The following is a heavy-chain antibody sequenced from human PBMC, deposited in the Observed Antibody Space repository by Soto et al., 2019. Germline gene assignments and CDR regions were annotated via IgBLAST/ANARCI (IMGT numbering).Heavy chain of an antibody. Sequence: GGSLRLSCAASGFTVSSNYMSCVRQTPGKGLEWVEVIYSGGGTYYADSVKGRFTISRDNCKNTLYRQMNSLRAEETAVYYCASDSMVWGSYHPDRGVEPAYGMDVWGQGTTVTVSS. J-gene: IGHJ6*02. CDR2: IYSGGGT. V-gene: IGHV3-53*01. CDR1: GFTVSSNY. D-gene: IGHD3-16*02. CDR3: ASDSMVWGSYHPDRGVEPAYGMDV.